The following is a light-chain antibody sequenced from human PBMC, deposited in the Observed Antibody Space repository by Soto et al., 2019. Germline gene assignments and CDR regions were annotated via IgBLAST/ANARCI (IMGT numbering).Light chain of an antibody. CDR3: QQFGTSPPWT. J-gene: IGKJ5*01. Sequence: VMTQSPATLSVSPGERASLSCGASQSVGNNLAWYRQKPGQAPRLPIYGASNRATGIPDRFSGSGSGTDFTLTISRLEPEYFAVYYCQQFGTSPPWTFGQGTRLEIK. CDR1: QSVGNN. V-gene: IGKV3-20*01. CDR2: GAS.